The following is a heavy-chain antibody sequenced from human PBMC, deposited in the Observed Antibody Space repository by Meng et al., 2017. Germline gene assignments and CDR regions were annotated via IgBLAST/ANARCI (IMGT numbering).Heavy chain of an antibody. D-gene: IGHD3-10*01. CDR1: GYTLTELS. V-gene: IGHV1-24*01. J-gene: IGHJ5*02. CDR3: ATEADYYGSGRT. Sequence: QATLDKSSVEVKKPWPSLQVPVKFSGYTLTELSIHWVRQAPGKGLEWMGGFDPEDGETIYAQKFQGRVTMTEDTSTDTAYMELSSLRSEDTAVYYCATEADYYGSGRTWGQGTLVTVSS. CDR2: FDPEDGET.